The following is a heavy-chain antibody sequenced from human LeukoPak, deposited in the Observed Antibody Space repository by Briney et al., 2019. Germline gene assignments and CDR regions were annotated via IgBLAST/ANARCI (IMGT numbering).Heavy chain of an antibody. CDR1: GGSFSGYY. D-gene: IGHD5-24*01. Sequence: SEALSLTCAVYGGSFSGYYWSWIRQPPGKGLEWIGEINHSGSTNYNPSLKSRVTISVDTSKNQFSLKLSSVTAADTAVYYCARSTRLWMATSYYFDYWGQGTLVTVSS. J-gene: IGHJ4*02. V-gene: IGHV4-34*01. CDR3: ARSTRLWMATSYYFDY. CDR2: INHSGST.